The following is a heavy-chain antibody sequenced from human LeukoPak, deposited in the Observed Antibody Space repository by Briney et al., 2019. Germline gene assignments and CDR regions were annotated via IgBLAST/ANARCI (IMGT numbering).Heavy chain of an antibody. J-gene: IGHJ4*02. CDR1: GFTFSGFA. Sequence: GGTLRLSCAASGFTFSGFAMSWIRQAPGKGLEWVSSISRSGESTFYADSVKGRFTISRDNSKNTLYLQMNSLRAEDTAVYYCTRSPYYYDSSGYYFDYWGQGTLVTVSS. CDR2: ISRSGEST. D-gene: IGHD3-22*01. V-gene: IGHV3-23*01. CDR3: TRSPYYYDSSGYYFDY.